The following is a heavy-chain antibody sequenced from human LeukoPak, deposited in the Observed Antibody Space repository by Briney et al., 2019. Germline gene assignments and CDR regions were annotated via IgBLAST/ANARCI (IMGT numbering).Heavy chain of an antibody. CDR2: INPNTGGT. CDR3: ARDSCSLSSCPFFEY. D-gene: IGHD2-2*01. CDR1: GGTFSSYA. Sequence: ASVKVSCKASGGTFSSYAISWVRQAPGQGLEWMGWINPNTGGTNYAQKFQGRVTMTRDTSMTTAYMELSSLISDDTAVYYCARDSCSLSSCPFFEYWGQGILVTVSS. J-gene: IGHJ4*02. V-gene: IGHV1-2*02.